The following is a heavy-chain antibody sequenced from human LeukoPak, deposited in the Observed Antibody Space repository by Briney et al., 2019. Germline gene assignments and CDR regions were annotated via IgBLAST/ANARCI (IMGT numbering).Heavy chain of an antibody. J-gene: IGHJ4*02. CDR1: GYTFTSYA. Sequence: ASVKVSCKASGYTFTSYAMNWVRQAPGQGLEWMGWINTNTGNPTYAQGFTGRFVFSLDTSVSTAYLQISSLKAEDTAVYYCARGLPVYDYVWGSYRYPTLDDYWGQGTLVTVSS. CDR2: INTNTGNP. V-gene: IGHV7-4-1*02. D-gene: IGHD3-16*02. CDR3: ARGLPVYDYVWGSYRYPTLDDY.